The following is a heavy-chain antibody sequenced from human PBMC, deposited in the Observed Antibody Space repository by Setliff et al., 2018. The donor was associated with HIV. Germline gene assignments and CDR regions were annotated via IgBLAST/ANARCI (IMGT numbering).Heavy chain of an antibody. D-gene: IGHD2-15*01. J-gene: IGHJ4*02. CDR3: AREYPRVAGPTPYYFDY. Sequence: ASVKVSCKVSGYTLTEVSIHWVRQAPGEGLEWMGGFDPEDGETIYAEKFQGRVTMTEDTATDTAYMELSSLRSEDTAVYYCAREYPRVAGPTPYYFDYWGQGTLVTVSS. CDR1: GYTLTEVS. CDR2: FDPEDGET. V-gene: IGHV1-24*01.